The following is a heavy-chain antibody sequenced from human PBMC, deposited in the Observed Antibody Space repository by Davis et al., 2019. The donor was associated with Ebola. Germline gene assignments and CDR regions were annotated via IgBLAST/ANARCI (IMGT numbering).Heavy chain of an antibody. CDR2: IHYTGSA. D-gene: IGHD3-10*01. J-gene: IGHJ4*02. CDR3: SERGSSV. V-gene: IGHV4-59*03. Sequence: PSETLSLTCTVSGVSISRHYSSWIRQPPGKRLDWIGSIHYTGSAYYNSSLASRATISVDTSKNQFSLKLTSVTAADTAMYYCSERGSSVWGQGTLVTVSS. CDR1: GVSISRHY.